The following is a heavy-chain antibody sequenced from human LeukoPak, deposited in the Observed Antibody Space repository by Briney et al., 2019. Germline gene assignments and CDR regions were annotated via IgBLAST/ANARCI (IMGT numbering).Heavy chain of an antibody. J-gene: IGHJ4*02. CDR2: ISYDGSSK. CDR3: AIRGRYSSTWYADY. CDR1: GFTFSTYA. Sequence: PGGSLRLSCAASGFTFSTYAMHWVRQAPGKGLEWVAVISYDGSSKYYADSVKGRFTISRDNSKNTLYLQMNSLRAEDTAVYYCAIRGRYSSTWYADYWGQGTLVTVSS. D-gene: IGHD6-13*01. V-gene: IGHV3-30*04.